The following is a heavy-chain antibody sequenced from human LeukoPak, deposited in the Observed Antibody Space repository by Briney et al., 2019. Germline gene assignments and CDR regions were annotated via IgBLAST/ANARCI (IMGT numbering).Heavy chain of an antibody. D-gene: IGHD5-18*01. V-gene: IGHV1-69*04. J-gene: IGHJ3*02. CDR1: GGTFSSYA. CDR3: ARDRVGYSYGYHSDAFDI. CDR2: IIPILGIA. Sequence: GASVKVSCKASGGTFSSYAISWVRQAPGQGLEWMGRIIPILGIANYAQKFQGRVTITADKSTSTAYMELSSLRSEDTAVYYCARDRVGYSYGYHSDAFDIWGQGTMVTVSS.